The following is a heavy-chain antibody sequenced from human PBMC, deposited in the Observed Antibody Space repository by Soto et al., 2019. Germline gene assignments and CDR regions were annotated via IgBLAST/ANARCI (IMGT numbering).Heavy chain of an antibody. D-gene: IGHD3-10*01. CDR3: ARITPNYYGSGTDAFDI. CDR1: GYSFTRYW. CDR2: IDPSDSYT. J-gene: IGHJ3*02. V-gene: IGHV5-10-1*01. Sequence: PGESLKISGKGSGYSFTRYWISWVRQVPGKGLEWMGRIDPSDSYTNYSPSFQGHVTISADKSISTAYLQWSSLKASDTAMYYCARITPNYYGSGTDAFDIWGQGTMVTVSS.